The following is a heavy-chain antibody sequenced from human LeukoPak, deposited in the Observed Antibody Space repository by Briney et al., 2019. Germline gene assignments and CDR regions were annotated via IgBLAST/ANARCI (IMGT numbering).Heavy chain of an antibody. V-gene: IGHV4-39*07. CDR1: GGSISSSSYY. CDR3: AGPRRSRGVRGYMDV. CDR2: IYYSGST. D-gene: IGHD3-10*01. J-gene: IGHJ6*03. Sequence: SETLSLTCTVSGGSISSSSYYWGWIRQPPGKGLEWIGNIYYSGSTYYNPSLKSRVTISVDTSKNQFSLKLSSVTAADTAVYYCAGPRRSRGVRGYMDVWGKGTTVAISS.